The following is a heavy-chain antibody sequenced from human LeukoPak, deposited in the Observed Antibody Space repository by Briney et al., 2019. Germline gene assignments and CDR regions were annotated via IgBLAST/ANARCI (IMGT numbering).Heavy chain of an antibody. V-gene: IGHV4-34*01. CDR1: GGSFSGYY. D-gene: IGHD4-23*01. CDR3: ARGDYGGKND. CDR2: INHSGST. Sequence: PSETLSLTCAVYGGSFSGYYWSWIRQPPGKGLEWIGEINHSGSTNYNPSLKSRVTISVETCKNQFSLKLSSVTAADTAVYYCARGDYGGKNDWGQGTLVTVSS. J-gene: IGHJ4*02.